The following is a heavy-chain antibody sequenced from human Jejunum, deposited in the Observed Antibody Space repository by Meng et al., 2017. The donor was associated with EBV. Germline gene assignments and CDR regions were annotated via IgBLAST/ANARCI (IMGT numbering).Heavy chain of an antibody. V-gene: IGHV2-5*02. D-gene: IGHD3-22*01. Sequence: ISLQVSAPTLVQPTLTLPLTLSFSGVSLSAIGVGLCWIRQRQRKALELLALSYCDDDQRFSPSLRIRLTITKGTSTNQVVLTMTNMDPADTGTYFCEYFYDSSGYSDSWGQGTLVTVSS. CDR2: SYCDDDQ. J-gene: IGHJ5*01. CDR3: EYFYDSSGYSDS. CDR1: GVSLSAIGVG.